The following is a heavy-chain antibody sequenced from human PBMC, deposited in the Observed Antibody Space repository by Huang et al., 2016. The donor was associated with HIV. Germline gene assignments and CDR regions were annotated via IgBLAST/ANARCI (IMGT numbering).Heavy chain of an antibody. CDR3: ARGYMPPADY. CDR2: ISSNSRAV. V-gene: IGHV3-48*01. CDR1: GFTLNDYS. Sequence: EVQLVESGGGLVQPGGSLRLSCVASGFTLNDYSMHWVRQASGKGLEWVSYISSNSRAVYYAASAKGRFTISRDNAKNSLSLQINSLRAEDTAVYYCARGYMPPADYWGQGTLVTVSS. J-gene: IGHJ4*02. D-gene: IGHD2-8*01.